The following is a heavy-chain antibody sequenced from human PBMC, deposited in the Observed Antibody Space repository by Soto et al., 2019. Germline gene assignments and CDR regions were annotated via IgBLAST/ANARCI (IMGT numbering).Heavy chain of an antibody. CDR3: ANVQYYYDSSGYYPNAFDI. CDR2: IYWDDDK. D-gene: IGHD3-22*01. J-gene: IGHJ3*02. Sequence: QITLKESGPTLVKPTQTLTLTCTFSGFSLSTSGVGVGWIRQPPGKALEWLALIYWDDDKRYSPSLKSRLTISKDTSKNQVVLTMTNMEPVNTDTYYCANVQYYYDSSGYYPNAFDIWGQGTMVTVSS. CDR1: GFSLSTSGVG. V-gene: IGHV2-5*02.